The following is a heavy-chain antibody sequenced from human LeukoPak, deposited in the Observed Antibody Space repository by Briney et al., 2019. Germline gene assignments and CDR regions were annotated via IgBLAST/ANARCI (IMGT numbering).Heavy chain of an antibody. CDR3: ARVVRTTVSDNWFDP. Sequence: SETLSLTCTVYGGSISSSSWSWIRRPAGKGLEWIGHNYISESPNYNPSLKSRVSMSVDTSKNQFSLKLSSVTAADTAVYYCARVVRTTVSDNWFDPWGQGTLVTVSS. V-gene: IGHV4-4*07. CDR2: NYISESP. D-gene: IGHD4-17*01. J-gene: IGHJ5*02. CDR1: GGSISSSS.